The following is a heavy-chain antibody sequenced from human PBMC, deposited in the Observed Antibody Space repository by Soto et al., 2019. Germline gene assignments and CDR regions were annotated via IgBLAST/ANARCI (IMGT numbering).Heavy chain of an antibody. CDR2: IYWDDDK. V-gene: IGHV2-5*02. CDR1: GSSLSTDGLG. J-gene: IGHJ4*02. D-gene: IGHD6-6*01. CDR3: THIVGPGLFDY. Sequence: QITLKESGPTLVKPTQTLTLTCTFSGSSLSTDGLGVGWIRQPPRKALEWLALIYWDDDKRYSPSLKSRRTTTKDHSKNQVVLTMTNEDPVDTATYYCTHIVGPGLFDYWVQGTLVTVSS.